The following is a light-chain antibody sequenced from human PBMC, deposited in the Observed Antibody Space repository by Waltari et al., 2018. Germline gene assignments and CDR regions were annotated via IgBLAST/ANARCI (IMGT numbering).Light chain of an antibody. V-gene: IGKV3-11*01. CDR1: QSISTY. J-gene: IGKJ5*01. Sequence: VFTQSPATLSLSPGAGATLSSRASQSISTYLAWFQQRPGQAPRLLIYDASNRAAGVPARFSGSGSGTDFTLSISSLEPEDFAVYYCHQRGSWPITFGQGTRLEIK. CDR2: DAS. CDR3: HQRGSWPIT.